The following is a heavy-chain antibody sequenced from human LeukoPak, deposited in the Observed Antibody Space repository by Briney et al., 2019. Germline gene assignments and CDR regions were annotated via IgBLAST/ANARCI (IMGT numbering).Heavy chain of an antibody. J-gene: IGHJ4*02. D-gene: IGHD6-19*01. CDR1: GGSISSYY. Sequence: SETLSLTCTVSGGSISSYYSSWIRQPAGKGLEWIGRIYTSGSTNYNPSLKSRATMSVDTSKNQFSLKLSSVTAADTAVYYCARESGSGWEYMFDYWGQGTLVTVSS. V-gene: IGHV4-4*07. CDR2: IYTSGST. CDR3: ARESGSGWEYMFDY.